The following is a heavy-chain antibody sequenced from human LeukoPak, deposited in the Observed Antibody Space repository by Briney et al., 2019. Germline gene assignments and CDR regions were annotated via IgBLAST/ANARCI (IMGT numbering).Heavy chain of an antibody. CDR2: IYHTGST. J-gene: IGHJ4*02. CDR1: GGFIRSFF. D-gene: IGHD3-10*01. CDR3: ANSSVGEYFDY. Sequence: PSETLSLTCTVSGGFIRSFFWSWLRQPPGKPLEWLGHIYHTGSTNYNPSFKSRLTISVDTSKNQFSLKLSSVTAADTAVYYCANSSVGEYFDYWGQGTLVTVSS. V-gene: IGHV4-59*12.